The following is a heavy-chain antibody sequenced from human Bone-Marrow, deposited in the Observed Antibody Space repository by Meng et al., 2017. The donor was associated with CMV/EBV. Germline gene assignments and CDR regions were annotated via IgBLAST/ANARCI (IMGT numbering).Heavy chain of an antibody. CDR1: GDSVSSNSAA. J-gene: IGHJ4*02. D-gene: IGHD3-10*01. V-gene: IGHV6-1*01. Sequence: LRLSCALSGDSVSSNSAAWNWIRQSPSRGLEWLGRTYYRSKWYNDYAVSVKSRITISPDTSKNQFSLQLSSVTPEDTAVYYCARVSWARRGLGFDYWGQRTLVTGSS. CDR2: TYYRSKWYN. CDR3: ARVSWARRGLGFDY.